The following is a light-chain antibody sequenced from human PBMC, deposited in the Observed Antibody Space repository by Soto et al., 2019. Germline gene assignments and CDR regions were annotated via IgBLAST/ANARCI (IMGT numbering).Light chain of an antibody. V-gene: IGKV3-15*01. J-gene: IGKJ1*01. CDR2: AAS. CDR3: WQYYDWLDVT. CDR1: QSVSID. Sequence: EILLTQSPATLSVSPGERATLSCRASQSVSIDLAWYQQKPGQAPRLLISAASTRATGIPARFNGSGSGTEFTLTIISLQYEDFAGDYCWQYYDWLDVTFGQGTKV.